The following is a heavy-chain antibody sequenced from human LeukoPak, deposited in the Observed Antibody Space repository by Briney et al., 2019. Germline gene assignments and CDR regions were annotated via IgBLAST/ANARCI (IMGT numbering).Heavy chain of an antibody. CDR3: ARDSPRRISTMGDYYYYYYMDV. V-gene: IGHV4-61*02. Sequence: SETLSLTCTVSGGSISSGSYYWSSIRQPAGKGLEWIGRIYTSRSTNYNPSLKSRVTISVDTSKNQSSLKLSSVTAADTAVYYCARDSPRRISTMGDYYYYYYMDVWGKGNTVTVSS. CDR1: GGSISSGSYY. J-gene: IGHJ6*03. CDR2: IYTSRST. D-gene: IGHD4/OR15-4a*01.